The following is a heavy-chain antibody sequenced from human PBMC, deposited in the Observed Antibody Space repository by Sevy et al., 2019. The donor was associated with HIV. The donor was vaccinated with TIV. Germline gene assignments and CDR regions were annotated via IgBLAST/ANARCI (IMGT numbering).Heavy chain of an antibody. Sequence: GGSLRLSCAASQFTISSYAMTWVRQAPGKGLEWVSSISGNGGSTYYADSVKGRFTISRDNSKNTLYLQMNSLRAEDTAVYYCANLVRYYDSSGNHWGQGTLVTVSS. CDR1: QFTISSYA. CDR2: ISGNGGST. J-gene: IGHJ5*02. D-gene: IGHD3-22*01. CDR3: ANLVRYYDSSGNH. V-gene: IGHV3-23*01.